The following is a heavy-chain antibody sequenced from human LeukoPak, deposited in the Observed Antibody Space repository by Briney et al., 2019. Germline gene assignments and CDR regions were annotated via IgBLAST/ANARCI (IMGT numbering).Heavy chain of an antibody. CDR3: ASFGYYYDSSGYYSQGNY. J-gene: IGHJ4*02. CDR2: ISYDGSNK. Sequence: GGSLRLSCAASGFTFSSYGMHWVRQAPGKGLEWVAVISYDGSNKYYADSVKGRFTISRDNSKNTLYLQMNSLRAEDTAVYYCASFGYYYDSSGYYSQGNYWGQGTLVTVSS. D-gene: IGHD3-22*01. CDR1: GFTFSSYG. V-gene: IGHV3-30*03.